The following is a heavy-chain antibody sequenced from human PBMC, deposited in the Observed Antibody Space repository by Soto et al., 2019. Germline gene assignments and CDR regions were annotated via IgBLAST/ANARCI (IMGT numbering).Heavy chain of an antibody. D-gene: IGHD3-10*01. CDR1: GYTFTSYG. Sequence: QVQLVQSGAEVKKPGASVKVSCKASGYTFTSYGISWVRQAPGQGLEWMGWISAYNGNTNYAQKLQGRVTMTTDTSTSTAYMELRSRRSDDTAVYYCARSYYYGSGSQIYYYYGMDVWGQGTTVTVSS. CDR3: ARSYYYGSGSQIYYYYGMDV. V-gene: IGHV1-18*01. CDR2: ISAYNGNT. J-gene: IGHJ6*02.